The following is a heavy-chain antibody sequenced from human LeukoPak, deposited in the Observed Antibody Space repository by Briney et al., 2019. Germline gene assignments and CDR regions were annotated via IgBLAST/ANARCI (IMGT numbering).Heavy chain of an antibody. V-gene: IGHV4-59*03. J-gene: IGHJ4*02. CDR2: IYYSGST. CDR1: GGSISRYY. CDR3: AAWPSLDDY. Sequence: SETLSLTCTVSGGSISRYYWSWIRQPPGKGLEWIGYIYYSGSTNYNPSLKSRGTIIVNTSKNQLSLKLISVTAADTAVYYCAAWPSLDDYWGQGTLVTVSS. D-gene: IGHD3-16*01.